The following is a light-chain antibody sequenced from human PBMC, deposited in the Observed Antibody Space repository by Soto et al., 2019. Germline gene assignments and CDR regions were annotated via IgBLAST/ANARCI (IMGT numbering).Light chain of an antibody. Sequence: DMVLTQSPSTLSVAPGGRATLTCRAGQNIGTSLIWSQQKPGKAPRLLIYDASNPDSGVPPRFSGSGSGTDFPLPISSLELEDFATYYCQQRSVSPITFGQGTRLEIK. CDR2: DAS. CDR1: QNIGTS. CDR3: QQRSVSPIT. J-gene: IGKJ5*01. V-gene: IGKV3-11*01.